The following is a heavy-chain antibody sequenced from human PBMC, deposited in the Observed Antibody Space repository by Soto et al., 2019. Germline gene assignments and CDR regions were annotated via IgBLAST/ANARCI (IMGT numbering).Heavy chain of an antibody. J-gene: IGHJ5*01. CDR3: ARLGGYYQALDS. CDR1: SGSINNFY. D-gene: IGHD3-22*01. CDR2: IYYAGTT. V-gene: IGHV4-59*08. Sequence: SETLSLICTVASGSINNFYWSWIRQPPGKGLEFIGYIYYAGTTTYNPSLKSRVTMSVDTSKNQFSLKLSSVTAADTAVYYCARLGGYYQALDSWGHGTLVTVSS.